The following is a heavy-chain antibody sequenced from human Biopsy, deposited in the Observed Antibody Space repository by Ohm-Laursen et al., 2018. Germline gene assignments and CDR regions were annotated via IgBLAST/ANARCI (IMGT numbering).Heavy chain of an antibody. Sequence: GTLSLTCTVSGGSISGSSWSWIRQAPGRGLEWVGYISYSGITSNNPSLKSRITISVDTSKNQISLKVTSVTAADTAVYYCAKHGSGWTGDDALHIWGQGTMVTVSS. CDR2: ISYSGIT. V-gene: IGHV4-59*08. CDR1: GGSISGSS. J-gene: IGHJ3*02. CDR3: AKHGSGWTGDDALHI. D-gene: IGHD6-19*01.